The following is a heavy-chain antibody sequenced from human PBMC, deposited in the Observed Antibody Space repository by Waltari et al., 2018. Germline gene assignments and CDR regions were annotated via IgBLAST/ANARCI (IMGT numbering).Heavy chain of an antibody. D-gene: IGHD6-19*01. CDR1: GYTFTSSA. Sequence: QVQLVQSGAEVKKPGSSVKVSCKASGYTFTSSAMNWVRQAPGQGLEWMGWINTNTGNPTYAQGFTGRFVFSLDTSVSTAYLQISSLKAEDTAVYYCARDQWLGKNYYYYGMDVWGQGTTVTVSS. J-gene: IGHJ6*02. CDR2: INTNTGNP. CDR3: ARDQWLGKNYYYYGMDV. V-gene: IGHV7-4-1*02.